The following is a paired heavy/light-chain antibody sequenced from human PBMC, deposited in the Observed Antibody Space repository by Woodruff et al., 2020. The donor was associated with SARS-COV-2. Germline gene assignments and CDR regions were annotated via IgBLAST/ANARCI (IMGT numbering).Light chain of an antibody. V-gene: IGKV1-5*03. CDR3: QQYNRYPWT. CDR1: QSVSSW. CDR2: KAS. Sequence: DIQMTQSPSTLSASVGDRVTITCRASQSVSSWLAWYQQKPGKAPKLLIYKASSLESGVPSRFSGSGSGTELTLTISSLQPDDFATYYCQQYNRYPWTFGQGTKVEIK. J-gene: IGKJ1*01.
Heavy chain of an antibody. Sequence: EVQLVESGGGLVQPGGSLRLSCAASGFTFSSYWMHWVRQVPGKGLVWLSRIHSDGSNTDYADSVKGRFTISRDNAKNTVYLQMNSLRVEDTAVYYCARDRPGGSCDYWGQGALVTVSS. CDR3: ARDRPGGSCDY. D-gene: IGHD2-15*01. V-gene: IGHV3-74*01. CDR1: GFTFSSYW. J-gene: IGHJ4*02. CDR2: IHSDGSNT.